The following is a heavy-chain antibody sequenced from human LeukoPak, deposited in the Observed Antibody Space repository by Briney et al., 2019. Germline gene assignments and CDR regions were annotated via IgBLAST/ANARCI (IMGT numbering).Heavy chain of an antibody. CDR3: ARGLTYYDFWSGYPPDYYGMDV. D-gene: IGHD3-3*01. Sequence: GGSLRLSCAASGFTFSNYAMSWVRQAPGKGLEWVSGISGSGGSTYYADSVKGRLTISRDNSKNKMYLQMNSLRAEDTAVYYCARGLTYYDFWSGYPPDYYGMDVWGQGTTVTVSS. CDR1: GFTFSNYA. J-gene: IGHJ6*02. V-gene: IGHV3-23*01. CDR2: ISGSGGST.